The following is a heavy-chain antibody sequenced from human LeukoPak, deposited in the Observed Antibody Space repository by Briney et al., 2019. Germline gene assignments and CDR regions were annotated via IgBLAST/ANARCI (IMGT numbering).Heavy chain of an antibody. D-gene: IGHD4-17*01. Sequence: GGPQRLSCSASGFTFSSYAMHWVRQAPGKGLEYVSGIRSSGGTTYYADSVKGRFTISRDNSKNTLYLQMSSLRLEDTAVYYCVKDDHGDSPDWGQGTLVTVSS. J-gene: IGHJ4*02. V-gene: IGHV3-64D*09. CDR1: GFTFSSYA. CDR3: VKDDHGDSPD. CDR2: IRSSGGTT.